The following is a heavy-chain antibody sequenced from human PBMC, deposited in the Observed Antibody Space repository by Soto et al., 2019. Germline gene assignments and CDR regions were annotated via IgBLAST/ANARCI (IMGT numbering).Heavy chain of an antibody. V-gene: IGHV3-30*03. D-gene: IGHD3-9*01. CDR1: GFTFSSYG. CDR2: ISYDGSNK. CDR3: ARDSYDILTGYSPLDV. Sequence: GGSLRLSCAASGFTFSSYGMHWVRQAPGKGLEWVAVISYDGSNKYYADSVKGRFTISRDNSKNTPYLQMNSLRAEDTAVYYCARDSYDILTGYSPLDVWGQGTTVTVSS. J-gene: IGHJ6*02.